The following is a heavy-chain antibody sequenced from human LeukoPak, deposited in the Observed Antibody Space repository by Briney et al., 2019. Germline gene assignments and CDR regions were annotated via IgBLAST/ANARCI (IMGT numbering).Heavy chain of an antibody. Sequence: SETLSLTCTVSGGSISSGDYYWSWIRQPPGKGLEWIGYIYYSGSTYYNPSLKSRVTISVGTSKNQFSLKLSSVTAADTAVYYCARSWNDSFDYWGQGTLVTVSS. CDR3: ARSWNDSFDY. V-gene: IGHV4-30-4*01. CDR1: GGSISSGDYY. CDR2: IYYSGST. J-gene: IGHJ4*02. D-gene: IGHD1-1*01.